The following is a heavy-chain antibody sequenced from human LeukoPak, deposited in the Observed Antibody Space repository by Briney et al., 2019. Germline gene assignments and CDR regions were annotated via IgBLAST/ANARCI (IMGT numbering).Heavy chain of an antibody. V-gene: IGHV3-30-3*01. CDR1: GFTFSSYA. CDR3: ARASPGIAAAGYFDY. Sequence: PGRSLRLSCAASGFTFSSYAMHWVRQAPGKGLEWVAVISCDGSNKYYADSVKGRFTISRDNSKNTLYLQMNSLRAGDTAVYYCARASPGIAAAGYFDYWGQGTLVTVSS. CDR2: ISCDGSNK. D-gene: IGHD6-13*01. J-gene: IGHJ4*02.